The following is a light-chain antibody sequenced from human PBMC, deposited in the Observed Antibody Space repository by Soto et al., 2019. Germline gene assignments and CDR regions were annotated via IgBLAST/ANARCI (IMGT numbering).Light chain of an antibody. CDR3: SSYTSSSTLPYV. CDR2: EVS. V-gene: IGLV2-14*01. Sequence: QSALTQPASVSGSPGQSITISCTGTSSDVGGYNYVSWYQQHPGKAPKLMIYEVSNRPSGDSNRFSGSKSGNTASLTISGLQAEDEADYYCSSYTSSSTLPYVFGTGTKVTVL. CDR1: SSDVGGYNY. J-gene: IGLJ1*01.